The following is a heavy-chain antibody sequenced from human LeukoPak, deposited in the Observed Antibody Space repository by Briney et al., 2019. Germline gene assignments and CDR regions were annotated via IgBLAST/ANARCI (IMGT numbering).Heavy chain of an antibody. CDR2: ISPNTGGT. CDR3: ARENFGSGTDY. J-gene: IGHJ4*02. CDR1: GYTFTSYH. V-gene: IGHV1-2*02. D-gene: IGHD3-10*01. Sequence: ASVKVSCKASGYTFTSYHIHWVRQAPGQGLEWMGWISPNTGGTSYAQKFQGRVAMTRDTSSNTAYMEVSRLTSDDTSVYYCARENFGSGTDYWGQGTLVTVSS.